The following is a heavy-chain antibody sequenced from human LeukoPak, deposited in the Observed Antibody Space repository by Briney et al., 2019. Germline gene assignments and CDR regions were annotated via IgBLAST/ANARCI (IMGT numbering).Heavy chain of an antibody. CDR2: IGCDDDK. J-gene: IGHJ6*03. Sequence: SGPTLVKPTQTLTLTCTFSGFSLRTSGMCVSWIRQPSGKALEWHVRIGCDDDKYSSTSLKTRLTISKDVYKNQVVLTMTNMEPVDTATYYCARGRSVGMVIGETYYSYYYRDVWGKGTTVTVSS. D-gene: IGHD3-3*01. CDR3: ARGRSVGMVIGETYYSYYYRDV. V-gene: IGHV2-70*11. CDR1: GFSLRTSGMC.